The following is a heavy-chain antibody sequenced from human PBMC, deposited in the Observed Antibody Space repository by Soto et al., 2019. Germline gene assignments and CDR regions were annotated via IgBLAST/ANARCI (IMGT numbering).Heavy chain of an antibody. J-gene: IGHJ2*01. D-gene: IGHD3-22*01. CDR1: GYTFTGYY. CDR2: INPNSGGT. V-gene: IGHV1-2*04. Sequence: QVQLVQSGAEVKKPGASVKVSCKASGYTFTGYYMHWVRQAPGQGLEWMGWINPNSGGTNYAQKFQGWVTRTRDTSISTAYMELSRLRSDDTAVYYCARDRGTTMMWGFDLWGRGTLVTVSS. CDR3: ARDRGTTMMWGFDL.